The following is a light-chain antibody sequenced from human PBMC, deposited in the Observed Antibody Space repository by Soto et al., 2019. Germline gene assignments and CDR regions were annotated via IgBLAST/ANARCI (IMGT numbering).Light chain of an antibody. V-gene: IGKV3-20*01. CDR1: QSGSSIY. J-gene: IGKJ5*01. CDR2: SAS. Sequence: EIVLTQSPGTLSFSQGERATLSCRASQSGSSIYLAWYQQKPGQSPRLLIYSASRRATGSPDRFSASGSGTDFTLTIRRLEAEDFAVYYCQRYGDSPSLTFGQGKRLEFK. CDR3: QRYGDSPSLT.